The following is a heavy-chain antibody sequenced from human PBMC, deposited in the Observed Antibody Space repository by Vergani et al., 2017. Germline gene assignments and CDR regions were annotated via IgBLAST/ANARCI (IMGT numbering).Heavy chain of an antibody. Sequence: QVQLQESGPGLVKSSETLSLTCSVSFDSIRNLYCNWIRQPPGKGLEWIGSIHYSENTNYNPSLTTRVTISVDTSKNQFSLTLTSVTAADTAVYYCASDTQSGQRADRWGQGSLVTVTS. V-gene: IGHV4-59*11. CDR3: ASDTQSGQRADR. CDR2: IHYSENT. D-gene: IGHD1-26*01. CDR1: FDSIRNLY. J-gene: IGHJ5*02.